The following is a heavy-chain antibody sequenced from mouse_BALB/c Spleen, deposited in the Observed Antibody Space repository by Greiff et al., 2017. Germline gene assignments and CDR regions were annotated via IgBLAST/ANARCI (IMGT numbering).Heavy chain of an antibody. CDR1: GFAFSSYD. CDR2: ISSGGGST. J-gene: IGHJ4*01. Sequence: EVHLVESGGGLVKPGGSLKLSCAASGFAFSSYDMSWVRQTPEKRLEWVAYISSGGGSTYYPDTVKGRFTISRDNAKNTLYLQMSSLKSEDTAMYYCARHPTMITTDAMDYWGQGTSVTVSS. D-gene: IGHD2-4*01. CDR3: ARHPTMITTDAMDY. V-gene: IGHV5-12-1*01.